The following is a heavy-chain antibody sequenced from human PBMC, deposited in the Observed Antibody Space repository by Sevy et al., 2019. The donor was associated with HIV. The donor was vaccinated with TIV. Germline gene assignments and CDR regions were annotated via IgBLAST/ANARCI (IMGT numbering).Heavy chain of an antibody. D-gene: IGHD2-21*01. Sequence: SETLSLTCNVTGYSISSGYHWGWIRQSPGQGLDGIGSVHHSGAAYYNPSLKSRVTMSVEMSKNQFSLRLSSVTAADRAVYYCVRDGVILKRGWFDPWGQGIQVTVSS. J-gene: IGHJ5*02. V-gene: IGHV4-38-2*02. CDR2: VHHSGAA. CDR3: VRDGVILKRGWFDP. CDR1: GYSISSGYH.